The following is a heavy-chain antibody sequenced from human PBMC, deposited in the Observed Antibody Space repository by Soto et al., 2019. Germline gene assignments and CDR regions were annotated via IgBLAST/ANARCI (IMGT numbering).Heavy chain of an antibody. CDR1: GFTFSSYA. J-gene: IGHJ6*02. CDR3: ANAGIAAAGPYYDYGMDV. D-gene: IGHD6-13*01. V-gene: IGHV3-23*01. CDR2: ISGSGGST. Sequence: EVQLLESGGGLVQPGGSLRLSCAASGFTFSSYAMSWVRQAPGKGLEWVSAISGSGGSTYYADSVKGRCTISRDNSKNTLYLQMNGLRAEDMAVYYCANAGIAAAGPYYDYGMDVWGQGTTVTVSS.